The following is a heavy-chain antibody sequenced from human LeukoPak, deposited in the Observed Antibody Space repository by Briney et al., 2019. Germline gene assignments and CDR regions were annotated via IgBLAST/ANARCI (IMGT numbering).Heavy chain of an antibody. CDR1: GYTFTSYA. Sequence: GASVKVSCKASGYTFTSYAMHWVRQAPGQRLEWMGWINAGNGNTKYSQKFQGRVTITRDTSASTAYMELSSLRSEDTAVYYCARADDSGYDSIDYWGQGTLVTVSS. CDR2: INAGNGNT. D-gene: IGHD5-12*01. J-gene: IGHJ4*02. V-gene: IGHV1-3*01. CDR3: ARADDSGYDSIDY.